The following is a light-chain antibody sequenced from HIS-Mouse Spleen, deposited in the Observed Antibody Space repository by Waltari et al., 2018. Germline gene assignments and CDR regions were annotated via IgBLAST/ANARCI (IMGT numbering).Light chain of an antibody. CDR1: QDISNY. Sequence: IQMTQSPSSLSASVGDRVTITCQASQDISNYLNWYQQKPGKAPKLLIYDASNLETGVPSRFSGSGSGTDFTFTISSLQPEDIATYYCQQYDNLLTFGGGTKVEIK. CDR2: DAS. V-gene: IGKV1-33*01. J-gene: IGKJ4*01. CDR3: QQYDNLLT.